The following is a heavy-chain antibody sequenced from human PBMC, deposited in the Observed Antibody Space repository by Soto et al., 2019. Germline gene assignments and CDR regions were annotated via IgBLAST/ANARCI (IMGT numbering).Heavy chain of an antibody. CDR2: ISYDGSNK. V-gene: IGHV3-30*18. D-gene: IGHD4-4*01. J-gene: IGHJ6*02. CDR1: GFTFSSYG. Sequence: GGSLRLSCAASGFTFSSYGMHWVRQAPGKGLEWVAVISYDGSNKYYADSVKGRFTISRDNSKNTLYLQMNSLRAEDTAVYYCAKDQGGTVNAYYYYGMDVWGQGTTVTVSS. CDR3: AKDQGGTVNAYYYYGMDV.